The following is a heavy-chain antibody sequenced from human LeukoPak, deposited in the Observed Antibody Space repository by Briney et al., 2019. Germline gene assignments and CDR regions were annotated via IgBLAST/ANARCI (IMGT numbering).Heavy chain of an antibody. J-gene: IGHJ3*02. CDR1: GFTVSSNY. CDR2: I. D-gene: IGHD3-10*01. Sequence: GSLRLSCAASGFTVSSNYMSWVRQAPGKGLEWVSVISVKGRFTISRDNSKNTLYLQMNSLRAEDTAVYYCAAIWFGELYGIDDAFDIWGQGTMVTVSS. V-gene: IGHV3-66*01. CDR3: AAIWFGELYGIDDAFDI.